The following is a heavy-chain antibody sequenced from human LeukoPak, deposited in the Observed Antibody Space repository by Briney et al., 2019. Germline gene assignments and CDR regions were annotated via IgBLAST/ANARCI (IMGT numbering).Heavy chain of an antibody. V-gene: IGHV4-34*01. CDR1: GGSFSGYY. J-gene: IGHJ4*02. Sequence: SETLSLTYAVYGGSFSGYYWSWIRQPPGKGLEWIGEINHSGSTNYNPSLKSRVTISVDTSKNQFSLKLSSVTAADTAVYYCARGHYVLLWFGEFSMFDYWGQGTLVTVSS. CDR3: ARGHYVLLWFGEFSMFDY. CDR2: INHSGST. D-gene: IGHD3-10*01.